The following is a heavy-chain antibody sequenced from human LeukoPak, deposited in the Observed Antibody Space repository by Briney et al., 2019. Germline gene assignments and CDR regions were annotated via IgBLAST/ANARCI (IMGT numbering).Heavy chain of an antibody. CDR2: ISYDGSNK. Sequence: GGSLRLSCSASGFTFSSYAMHWVRQAPGKGLEWVAVISYDGSNKYYADSVKGRFTISRDNSKNTLYLQMNSLRPEDAAVYYCANLPLWGQGTLVTVSS. CDR3: ANLPL. V-gene: IGHV3-30*04. J-gene: IGHJ4*02. CDR1: GFTFSSYA.